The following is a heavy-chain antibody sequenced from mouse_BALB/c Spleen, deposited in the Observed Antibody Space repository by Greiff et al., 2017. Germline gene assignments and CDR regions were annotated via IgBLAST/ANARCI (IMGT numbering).Heavy chain of an antibody. CDR3: ARDYDYDGNYFDY. CDR2: IDPFNGGT. J-gene: IGHJ2*01. CDR1: GYSFTSYY. V-gene: IGHV1S135*01. Sequence: VQLQQSGPELMKPGASVKISCKASGYSFTSYYTHWVKQSHGKSLEWIGYIDPFNGGTSYNQKFKGKATLTVDKSSSTAYMHLSSLTSEDSAVYYCARDYDYDGNYFDYWGQGTTLTVSS. D-gene: IGHD2-4*01.